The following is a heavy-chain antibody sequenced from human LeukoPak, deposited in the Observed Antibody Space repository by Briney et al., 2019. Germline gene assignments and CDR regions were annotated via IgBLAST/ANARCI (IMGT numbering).Heavy chain of an antibody. J-gene: IGHJ5*02. V-gene: IGHV1-46*01. Sequence: ASVKVSCKASGYTFTSYYMHWVRQAPGQGLEWMGIINPSGGSTSYAQKFQGRVTMTRDMSTSTVYMELSSLRSDDTAMYYCARDVGITVADSFDPWGQGTLVTVSS. CDR3: ARDVGITVADSFDP. CDR2: INPSGGST. D-gene: IGHD6-13*01. CDR1: GYTFTSYY.